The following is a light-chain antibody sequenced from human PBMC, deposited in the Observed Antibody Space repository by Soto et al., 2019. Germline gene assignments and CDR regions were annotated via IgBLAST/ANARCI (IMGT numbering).Light chain of an antibody. CDR2: VAS. J-gene: IGKJ4*02. Sequence: VIWMTQSPSLLSASTGDRVTVNCRASQSISNYLNWYQQKPGKAPKLLISVASTLQSGVPSRFSGGGSGTDFTLTISGLQPEDLATYYCQQSFSVPPTFGGGTKVAIK. CDR3: QQSFSVPPT. CDR1: QSISNY. V-gene: IGKV1D-8*01.